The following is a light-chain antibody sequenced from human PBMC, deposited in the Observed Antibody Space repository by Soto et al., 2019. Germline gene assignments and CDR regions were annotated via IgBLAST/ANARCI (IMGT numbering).Light chain of an antibody. CDR3: CSYAGSSPV. Sequence: QSALTQPASVSGSPGQSITISCTGTSSDVGSYNLVSWYQQHPGKAPKLMIYEGSKRPSRVSNRFSGSKSGNTAYLTISGLQAEDEADYYCCSYAGSSPVFGGGTKLTVL. J-gene: IGLJ2*01. CDR1: SSDVGSYNL. CDR2: EGS. V-gene: IGLV2-23*01.